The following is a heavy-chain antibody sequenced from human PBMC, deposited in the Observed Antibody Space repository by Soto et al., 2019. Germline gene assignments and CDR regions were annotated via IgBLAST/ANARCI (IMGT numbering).Heavy chain of an antibody. CDR3: ASLPYPGRSSGGSY. V-gene: IGHV4-39*01. CDR2: IYYTGST. CDR1: GGSISSSSYY. J-gene: IGHJ4*02. D-gene: IGHD6-6*01. Sequence: SETLSLTCTVSGGSISSSSYYWGWIRQPPGKGLEWIGSIYYTGSTYYNPSLKSRVTISVDTSKNQFSLKLSSVTAADTAVYYCASLPYPGRSSGGSYRGEGTLVTVSS.